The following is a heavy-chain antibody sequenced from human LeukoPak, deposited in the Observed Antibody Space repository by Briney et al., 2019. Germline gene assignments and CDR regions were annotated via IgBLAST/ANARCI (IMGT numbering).Heavy chain of an antibody. Sequence: GASVKASCKASGYAFSSYGISWVRQAPGQGLEWMGWISVNNGNTHYAQKFQGRVTMTTDTSTSTAYMEVRSLRSDDTAVYYCQRITIFGVIIDFDYWGQGSLVTVSS. D-gene: IGHD3-3*01. CDR1: GYAFSSYG. CDR3: QRITIFGVIIDFDY. CDR2: ISVNNGNT. J-gene: IGHJ4*02. V-gene: IGHV1-18*01.